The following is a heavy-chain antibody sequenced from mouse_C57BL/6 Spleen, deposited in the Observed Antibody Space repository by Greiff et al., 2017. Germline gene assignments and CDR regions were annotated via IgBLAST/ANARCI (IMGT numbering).Heavy chain of an antibody. Sequence: QVQLQQPGAELVMPGASVKLSCKASGYTFTSYWMHWVKQRPGQGLEWIGEIDPSDSYTNYNQKFKGKSTLTVDKSSSTAYMQLSSLTSEASAVYYCARKGGYPYCFDYWGQGTTLTDTS. CDR1: GYTFTSYW. J-gene: IGHJ2*01. CDR2: IDPSDSYT. CDR3: ARKGGYPYCFDY. D-gene: IGHD2-2*01. V-gene: IGHV1-69*01.